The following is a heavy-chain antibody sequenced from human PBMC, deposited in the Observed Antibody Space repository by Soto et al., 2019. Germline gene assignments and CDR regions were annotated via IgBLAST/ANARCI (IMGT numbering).Heavy chain of an antibody. CDR2: IYYSGST. CDR1: GGSISSGGYY. V-gene: IGHV4-31*03. CDR3: ARIKQLRPGGTVYGMDV. D-gene: IGHD6-13*01. J-gene: IGHJ6*02. Sequence: QVQLQESGPGLVKPSQTLSLTCTVSGGSISSGGYYWSWIRQHPGKGLEWIGYIYYSGSTYYNPSLKIRVTISVDTSKNQFSRKLSSVTAADTAVYYCARIKQLRPGGTVYGMDVWGQGTTVTVSS.